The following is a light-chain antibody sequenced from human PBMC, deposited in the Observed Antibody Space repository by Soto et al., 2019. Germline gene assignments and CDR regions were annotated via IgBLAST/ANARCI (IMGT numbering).Light chain of an antibody. CDR3: LSAHFFST. CDR2: KIS. V-gene: IGKV2-24*01. Sequence: DVVVSQSKISSPVTLGQPASISCSSSQSLVNSDGNTYLSWLQQRPGQPPRLLIYKISNRSSGVPDRFSGSGAGKDFTLKISMVEEENAGNYASLSAHFFSTFGQRS. CDR1: QSLVNSDGNTY. J-gene: IGKJ1*01.